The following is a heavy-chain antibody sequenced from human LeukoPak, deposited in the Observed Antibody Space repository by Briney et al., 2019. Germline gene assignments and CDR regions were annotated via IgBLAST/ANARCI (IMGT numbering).Heavy chain of an antibody. CDR1: GFTFSSYG. CDR3: AKDGSGSYSFDY. D-gene: IGHD1-26*01. V-gene: IGHV3-30*18. Sequence: GGSLRLSCAASGFTFSSYGMHWVRQAPGKGLEWVAVISYDGSNKYYADSVKGRFTISRDNSKNTLYLQINSLRAEDTAVYYCAKDGSGSYSFDYRGQGTLVTVSS. J-gene: IGHJ4*02. CDR2: ISYDGSNK.